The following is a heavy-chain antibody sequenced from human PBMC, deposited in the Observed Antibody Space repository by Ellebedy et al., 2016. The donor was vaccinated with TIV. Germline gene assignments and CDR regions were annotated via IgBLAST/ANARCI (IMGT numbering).Heavy chain of an antibody. Sequence: GESLKISCAASGFTFSSYSMNWVRQAPGKGLEWVSSISSSSSYIYYADPVKGRFTISRDNAKNSLYLQMNSLRAEDTAVYYCARVDTAARKWFDPWGQGTLVTVSS. J-gene: IGHJ5*02. CDR2: ISSSSSYI. CDR3: ARVDTAARKWFDP. CDR1: GFTFSSYS. D-gene: IGHD5-18*01. V-gene: IGHV3-21*01.